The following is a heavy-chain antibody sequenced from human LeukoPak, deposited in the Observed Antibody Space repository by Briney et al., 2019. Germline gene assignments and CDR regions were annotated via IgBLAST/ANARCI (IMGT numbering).Heavy chain of an antibody. CDR3: WGIQLWSRRWFDP. CDR2: IKQDGSEK. CDR1: GFTFSSYW. D-gene: IGHD5-18*01. V-gene: IGHV3-7*03. J-gene: IGHJ5*02. Sequence: PGGSLRLSCAASGFTFSSYWMSWVRQAPGKGLEWVANIKQDGSEKYYVDSVKGRFTISRDNSKNTLYLQMNSLRAEDTAVYYCWGIQLWSRRWFDPWGQGTLVTVSS.